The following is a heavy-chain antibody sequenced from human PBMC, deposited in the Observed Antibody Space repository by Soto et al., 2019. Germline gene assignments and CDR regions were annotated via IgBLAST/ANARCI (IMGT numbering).Heavy chain of an antibody. CDR2: VSYDGRNK. CDR3: VKGELINPQLFEF. Sequence: QVQLVESGGGVVKPGRSLRLSCVASGFTLSHYDMNWVRQAPGKGLEWVAVVSYDGRNKYYVDSVRGRFTISRDNSKNTLYLQMNSLRAEDTAVYYCVKGELINPQLFEFWGQGALVTVAS. J-gene: IGHJ4*02. CDR1: GFTLSHYD. D-gene: IGHD1-26*01. V-gene: IGHV3-30*18.